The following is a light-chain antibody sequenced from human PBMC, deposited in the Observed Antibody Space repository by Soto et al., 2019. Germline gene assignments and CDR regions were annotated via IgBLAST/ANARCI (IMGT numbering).Light chain of an antibody. Sequence: DIQMTQSPSSLSASVGDRVSITCRASQSISSYLNWYQQKPGNAPKLLIYTASTLQSGVPSRFSGSGSGTDFTLTISSLQPEDFATHHCQQSYSAPYTFGQGTKLEIK. J-gene: IGKJ2*01. CDR3: QQSYSAPYT. CDR1: QSISSY. CDR2: TAS. V-gene: IGKV1-39*01.